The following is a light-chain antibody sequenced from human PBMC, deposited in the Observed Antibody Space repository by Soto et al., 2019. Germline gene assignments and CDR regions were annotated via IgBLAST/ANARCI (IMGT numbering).Light chain of an antibody. Sequence: EIVLTQSPATLSLSPGERATLSCSASQSVSSSLAWYQQKPGQAPRLLIYYASNRATDIPARFSCSGSGTDFTLTINSLEPEDFAVYYCQQRSNWPRTFGQGTKLEIK. CDR3: QQRSNWPRT. J-gene: IGKJ2*01. CDR2: YAS. V-gene: IGKV3-11*01. CDR1: QSVSSS.